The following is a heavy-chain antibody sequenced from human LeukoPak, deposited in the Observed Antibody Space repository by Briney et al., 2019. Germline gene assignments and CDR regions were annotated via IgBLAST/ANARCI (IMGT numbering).Heavy chain of an antibody. V-gene: IGHV3-7*01. Sequence: GGSPRLSRTASGFIFSSFWMTWVRQAPGKGLEWVANINQDGREQNYVNSVNGRFTISRDNAKNTLYLQKNSLRAEDTAGYYCARLAYCGGDCTRWGQGTLVTVSS. CDR1: GFIFSSFW. D-gene: IGHD2-21*02. CDR3: ARLAYCGGDCTR. CDR2: INQDGREQ. J-gene: IGHJ4*02.